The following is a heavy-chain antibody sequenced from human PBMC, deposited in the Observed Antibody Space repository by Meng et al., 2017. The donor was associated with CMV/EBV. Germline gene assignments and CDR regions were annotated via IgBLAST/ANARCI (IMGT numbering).Heavy chain of an antibody. Sequence: GGSLRLSCAASGFTFSSYSMNWVRQAPGKGLEWVSSISSSSSYIYYADSVKGRFTISRDNAKNSLYLQMNSLRAEDTAVYYCARDCSSTSCWGIWYYGMDVWGQGTTVTVSS. CDR3: ARDCSSTSCWGIWYYGMDV. CDR1: GFTFSSYS. V-gene: IGHV3-21*01. J-gene: IGHJ6*02. D-gene: IGHD2-2*01. CDR2: ISSSSSYI.